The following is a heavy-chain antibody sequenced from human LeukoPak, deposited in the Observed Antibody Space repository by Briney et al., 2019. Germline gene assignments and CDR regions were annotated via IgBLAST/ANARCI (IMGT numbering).Heavy chain of an antibody. J-gene: IGHJ1*01. CDR1: GGSFSGYY. D-gene: IGHD3-22*01. CDR2: INHSGST. Sequence: PSETLSLTCAVYGGSFSGYYWSWIRQPPGKGLEWIGEINHSGSTNYNPSLKSRVTISVDTSKNQFSLKLCSVTAADTAVYYCARGRGITMIVASTRYFQHWGQGTLVTVSS. V-gene: IGHV4-34*01. CDR3: ARGRGITMIVASTRYFQH.